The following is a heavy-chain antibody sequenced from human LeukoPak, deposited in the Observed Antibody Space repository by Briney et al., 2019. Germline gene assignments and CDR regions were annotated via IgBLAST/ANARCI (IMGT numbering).Heavy chain of an antibody. V-gene: IGHV4-59*12. CDR1: GGSISSYY. Sequence: SETLSLTCTVSGGSISSYYWSWIRQPPGKGLEWIGYIYYSGSTNYNPSLKSRVTISVDTSKNQFSLKLSSVTAADTAAYYCARDQSQPLYRVNWFDPWGQGTLVTVSS. CDR2: IYYSGST. D-gene: IGHD2-2*01. J-gene: IGHJ5*02. CDR3: ARDQSQPLYRVNWFDP.